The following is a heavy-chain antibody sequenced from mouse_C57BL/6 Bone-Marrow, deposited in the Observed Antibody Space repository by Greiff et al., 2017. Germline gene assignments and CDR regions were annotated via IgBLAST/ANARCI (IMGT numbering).Heavy chain of an antibody. CDR2: ISSGGSYT. D-gene: IGHD2-4*01. V-gene: IGHV5-6*01. CDR1: GFTFSSYG. J-gene: IGHJ4*01. Sequence: EVKLQESGGDLVKPGGSLKLSCAASGFTFSSYGMSWVRQTPDKRLEWVATISSGGSYTYYPDSVKGRFTISRDNAKNTLYLQMSSLKSEDTAMYYCARVDYDGDYYAMDYWGQGTSVTVSS. CDR3: ARVDYDGDYYAMDY.